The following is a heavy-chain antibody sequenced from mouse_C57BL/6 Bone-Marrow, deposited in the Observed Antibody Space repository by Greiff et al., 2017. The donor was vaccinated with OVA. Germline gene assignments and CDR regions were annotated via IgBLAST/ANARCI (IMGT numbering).Heavy chain of an antibody. Sequence: VQLQQSGAELVRPGASVTLSCKASGYTFTDHEMHWVKQTPVHGLEWIGAIDPETGGTAYNQKFKGKAILTADKSSSTAYMELRSLTSEDSAVYYCTRGTACDYWGQGTLVTVSA. CDR1: GYTFTDHE. CDR3: TRGTACDY. V-gene: IGHV1-15*01. CDR2: IDPETGGT. D-gene: IGHD4-1*01. J-gene: IGHJ3*01.